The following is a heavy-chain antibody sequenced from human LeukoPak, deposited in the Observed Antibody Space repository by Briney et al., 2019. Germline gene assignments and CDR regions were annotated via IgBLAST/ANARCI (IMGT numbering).Heavy chain of an antibody. D-gene: IGHD2-2*01. J-gene: IGHJ4*02. Sequence: PPETLSLICADYGGSFSGYYWSWIRQPPGKGLEWIGEIKHSGTTNYNVSLKSRVTMSVETSKNQFSLKLSSVTAADTAVYYCARRHQKGSSNSCYDFWGRGTLVTVSS. CDR2: IKHSGTT. CDR1: GGSFSGYY. V-gene: IGHV4-34*01. CDR3: ARRHQKGSSNSCYDF.